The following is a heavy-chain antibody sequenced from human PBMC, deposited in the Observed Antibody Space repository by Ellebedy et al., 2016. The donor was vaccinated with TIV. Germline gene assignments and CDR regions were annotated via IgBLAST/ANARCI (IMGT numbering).Heavy chain of an antibody. CDR3: ARVASEVVPHYFDY. Sequence: SETLSLXXSVSGVSIGNYFWSWIRESPGKGLEWIGSRPYSGNTKLHSSLESRATISVDPSKNQFSMSLSSVTAADTAVYYGARVASEVVPHYFDYWGQGILVTVSS. J-gene: IGHJ4*02. V-gene: IGHV4-59*01. CDR1: GVSIGNYF. D-gene: IGHD2-21*01. CDR2: RPYSGNT.